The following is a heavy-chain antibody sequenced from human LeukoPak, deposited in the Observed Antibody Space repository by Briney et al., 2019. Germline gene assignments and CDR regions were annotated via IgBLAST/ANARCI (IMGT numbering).Heavy chain of an antibody. D-gene: IGHD2-15*01. Sequence: SETLSLTCAVYGGSFNDYYCSWIRQPPGKGLEWIGEINHSGSTNYNPSLKSRVTISVDTSKNQFSLRLSSVTAADTAVYYCARGREDIVVVVAAYYYYYYYMDVWGKGTTVTVSS. V-gene: IGHV4-34*01. CDR1: GGSFNDYY. J-gene: IGHJ6*03. CDR2: INHSGST. CDR3: ARGREDIVVVVAAYYYYYYYMDV.